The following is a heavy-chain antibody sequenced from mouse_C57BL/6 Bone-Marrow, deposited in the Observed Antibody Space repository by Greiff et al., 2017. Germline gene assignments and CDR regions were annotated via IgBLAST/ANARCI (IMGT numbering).Heavy chain of an antibody. CDR1: GYAFTNYL. CDR3: ARAVYSTSYYFDY. CDR2: INPGSGGT. J-gene: IGHJ2*01. D-gene: IGHD2-1*01. V-gene: IGHV1-54*01. Sequence: QVQLQQSGAELVRPGTSVKVSCKASGYAFTNYLIEWVKQRPGQGLEWIGVINPGSGGTNYNEKFKGKATLAADKSSSTAYMQLSSLTSEDSAVYFCARAVYSTSYYFDYWGQGTTLTVSS.